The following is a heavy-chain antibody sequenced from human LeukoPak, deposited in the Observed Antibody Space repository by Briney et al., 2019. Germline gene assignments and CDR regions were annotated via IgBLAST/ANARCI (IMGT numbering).Heavy chain of an antibody. Sequence: GASVKVSCKASGYTFTGYYIHWVRQAPGQGLELMGWINPNNGGTNYAQKFQGRVTMTRDTSISTAYVELSRLRSDDTAVYYCARDWSSTWYNWFDPWGQGTLVTVSS. CDR1: GYTFTGYY. CDR3: ARDWSSTWYNWFDP. V-gene: IGHV1-2*02. CDR2: INPNNGGT. D-gene: IGHD6-13*01. J-gene: IGHJ5*02.